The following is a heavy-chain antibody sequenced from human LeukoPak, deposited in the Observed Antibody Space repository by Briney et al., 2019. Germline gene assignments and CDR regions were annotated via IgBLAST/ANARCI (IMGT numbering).Heavy chain of an antibody. D-gene: IGHD4-17*01. Sequence: GGSLRLSCAASGFAFSSYTINCVRQAPGKGLEWVSSISSGSTNIYYADSVKGRFTISRDNAKNSLYLQMNSLRDEDTAVYYCARGRDSDYAFDYWGQGTLVTVSS. J-gene: IGHJ4*02. CDR3: ARGRDSDYAFDY. V-gene: IGHV3-21*01. CDR1: GFAFSSYT. CDR2: ISSGSTNI.